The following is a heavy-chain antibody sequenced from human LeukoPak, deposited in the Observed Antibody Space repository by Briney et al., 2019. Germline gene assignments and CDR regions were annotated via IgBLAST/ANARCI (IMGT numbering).Heavy chain of an antibody. CDR2: TYYRAKWFH. Sequence: SQSLSLTCAISGDSVSTGSGAWNWIRQSPWRGLEWLGRTYYRAKWFHDYVVSVKSTMTVDPDTSKNKLCRQLDSFPPEDTAVYYCVRSYNSTGYFDYWGQGTLVTVSS. J-gene: IGHJ4*02. CDR3: VRSYNSTGYFDY. V-gene: IGHV6-1*01. CDR1: GDSVSTGSGA. D-gene: IGHD6-13*01.